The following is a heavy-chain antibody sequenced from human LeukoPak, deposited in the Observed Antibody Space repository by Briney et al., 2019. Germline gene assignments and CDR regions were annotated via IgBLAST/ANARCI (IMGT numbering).Heavy chain of an antibody. Sequence: ASVKVSCKASGYTFTDYALHWVRQAPGQSLEWMGWITTGRGDTQYSQAFQRRITITRDKSASTVSMDLSALRSEDTAVYYCARGVIAAGGNDFDYWGQGTLVTVSS. V-gene: IGHV1-3*03. CDR3: ARGVIAAGGNDFDY. J-gene: IGHJ4*02. CDR1: GYTFTDYA. CDR2: ITTGRGDT. D-gene: IGHD6-13*01.